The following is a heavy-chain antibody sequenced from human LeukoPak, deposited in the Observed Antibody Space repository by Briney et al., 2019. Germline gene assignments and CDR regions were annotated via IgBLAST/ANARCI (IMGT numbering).Heavy chain of an antibody. CDR1: VYTFTNYG. CDR2: INPYNGKT. V-gene: IGHV1-18*01. CDR3: ARVTGSSISSRSLLY. Sequence: GASVKVSCKASVYTFTNYGISWGRQPPGQGLEWMGQINPYNGKTNYAQRLQGRVTMTTDTSTSTSYMELRSLTSDDTAVYYCARVTGSSISSRSLLYWGQGTLVTVSS. D-gene: IGHD6-13*01. J-gene: IGHJ4*02.